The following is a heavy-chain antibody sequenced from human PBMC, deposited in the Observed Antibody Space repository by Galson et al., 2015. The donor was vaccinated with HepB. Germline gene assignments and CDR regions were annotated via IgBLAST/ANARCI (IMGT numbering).Heavy chain of an antibody. J-gene: IGHJ4*02. CDR2: ISAYNGNT. D-gene: IGHD6-19*01. CDR1: GYTFTSYG. CDR3: ARADPSLAVAGIGDY. Sequence: SVKVSCKASGYTFTSYGISWVRQAPGQGLEWMGWISAYNGNTNYAQKLQGRVTMTTDTSTSTAYMELRSLRSDDTAVYYCARADPSLAVAGIGDYWGQGTLVTVSS. V-gene: IGHV1-18*01.